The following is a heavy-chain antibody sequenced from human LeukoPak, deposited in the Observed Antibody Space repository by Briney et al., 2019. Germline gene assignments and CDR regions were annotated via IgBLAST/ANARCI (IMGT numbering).Heavy chain of an antibody. Sequence: GVSLRLSCAASGFTFSSYSMNWVRQAPGKGLEWVAFIRYDGSNKYYADSVKGRFTISRDNSKNTLYLQMNSLRAEDTAVYYCATQTPLRYFDWLLSFDYWGQGTLVTVSS. CDR3: ATQTPLRYFDWLLSFDY. CDR2: IRYDGSNK. D-gene: IGHD3-9*01. V-gene: IGHV3-30*02. J-gene: IGHJ4*02. CDR1: GFTFSSYS.